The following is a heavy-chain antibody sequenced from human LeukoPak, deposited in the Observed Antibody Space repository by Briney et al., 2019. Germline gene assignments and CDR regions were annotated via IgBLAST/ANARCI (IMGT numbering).Heavy chain of an antibody. CDR3: ARRSSGWDY. V-gene: IGHV3-11*06. CDR1: GFTFSDYY. D-gene: IGHD6-19*01. Sequence: GGSLRLSCAASGFTFSDYYMSWIRQAPGKGLEWVSYTSSSSSYTNYADSVKGRFTISRDNAKNSLYLQMNSLRAEDTAVYYCARRSSGWDYWGQGTLATVSS. CDR2: TSSSSSYT. J-gene: IGHJ4*02.